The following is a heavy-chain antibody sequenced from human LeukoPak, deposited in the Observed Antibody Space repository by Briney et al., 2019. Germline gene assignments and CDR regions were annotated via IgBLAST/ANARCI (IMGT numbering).Heavy chain of an antibody. V-gene: IGHV4-34*01. CDR3: ARTRKLRITMVRGGFDY. CDR2: INHSGST. Sequence: SETLSLTCAVYGGSFSGYYWSWIRQPPGKGLEWIGEINHSGSTNYNPSLRSRVTISVDTSKNQFSLKLSSVTAADTAVYYCARTRKLRITMVRGGFDYWGQGTLVTVSS. J-gene: IGHJ4*02. CDR1: GGSFSGYY. D-gene: IGHD3-10*01.